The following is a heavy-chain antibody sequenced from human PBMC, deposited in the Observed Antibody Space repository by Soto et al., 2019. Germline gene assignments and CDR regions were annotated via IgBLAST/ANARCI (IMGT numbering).Heavy chain of an antibody. D-gene: IGHD4-17*01. CDR3: ISRTVTTFNAFDI. CDR1: GGSISSSNYY. Sequence: QLQLQESGPGLVKPSETLSLTCTVSGGSISSSNYYWGWIRQPPGKGLEWIGSIYYSETTYYNPSLKSRVTIPLATSKNQFSLKLSSVTAADTAVYYCISRTVTTFNAFDIWGQGTMVTVSS. CDR2: IYYSETT. J-gene: IGHJ3*02. V-gene: IGHV4-39*01.